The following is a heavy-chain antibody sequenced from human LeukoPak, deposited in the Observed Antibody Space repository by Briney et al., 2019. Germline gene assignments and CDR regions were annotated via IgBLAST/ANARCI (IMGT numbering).Heavy chain of an antibody. Sequence: GGSLRLSCAASGFTFNNYIMTWVRQAPGRGLEWVSYISSGSGTMYYADSVKGRFSISRDNAKNTLYLQMNSLRVEDTAIYYCVKVRGRARVGYFDYWGQGTLVTVSS. D-gene: IGHD1-26*01. V-gene: IGHV3-48*04. CDR3: VKVRGRARVGYFDY. J-gene: IGHJ4*02. CDR2: ISSGSGTM. CDR1: GFTFNNYI.